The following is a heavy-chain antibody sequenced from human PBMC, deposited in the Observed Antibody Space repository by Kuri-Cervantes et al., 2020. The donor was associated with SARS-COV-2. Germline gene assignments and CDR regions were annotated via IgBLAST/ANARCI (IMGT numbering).Heavy chain of an antibody. V-gene: IGHV3-23*01. D-gene: IGHD6-13*01. J-gene: IGHJ6*02. CDR3: AKDTAVGHDPLYYYGMDV. CDR2: ISGSGGDT. CDR1: GFTFSSYA. Sequence: GGSLRLSCAASGFTFSSYAMSWVRQAPGKGLEWVSGISGSGGDTYYADSVKGRFIISRDNSKNTLYLQMDSLRAEDTAVYYCAKDTAVGHDPLYYYGMDVWGQGTTVTVSS.